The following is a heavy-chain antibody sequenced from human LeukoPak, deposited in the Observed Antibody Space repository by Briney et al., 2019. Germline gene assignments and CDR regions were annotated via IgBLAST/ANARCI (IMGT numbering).Heavy chain of an antibody. D-gene: IGHD3-10*01. V-gene: IGHV5-51*01. CDR2: IYPGDSDT. J-gene: IGHJ5*02. Sequence: GESLKISSKGSGYSFTSYWIGWVRQMPGKGLEWMGIIYPGDSDTRYSPSFQGQVTISADKSISTAYLQWSSLKASDTAMYYCARHITPPGSGPFFRLRWFDPWGQGTLVTVSS. CDR1: GYSFTSYW. CDR3: ARHITPPGSGPFFRLRWFDP.